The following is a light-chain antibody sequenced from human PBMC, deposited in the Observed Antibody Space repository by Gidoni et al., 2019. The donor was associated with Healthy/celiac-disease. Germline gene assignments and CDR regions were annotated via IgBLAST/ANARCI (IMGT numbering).Light chain of an antibody. Sequence: DIQMPQSPTSLSASVGDRVTITCRASQSISSYLNWYQQKPGKAPKLLIYAASSLQSGVPSRFSGSGSGTDFTLTISSLQPEDSATYYCQQSYSTPITFGPGTKVDIK. J-gene: IGKJ3*01. CDR3: QQSYSTPIT. V-gene: IGKV1-39*01. CDR1: QSISSY. CDR2: AAS.